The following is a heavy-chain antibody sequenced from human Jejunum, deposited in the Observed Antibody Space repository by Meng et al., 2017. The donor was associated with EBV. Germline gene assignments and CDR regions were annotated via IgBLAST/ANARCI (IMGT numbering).Heavy chain of an antibody. J-gene: IGHJ4*02. CDR3: ARGGGAGGWSWVDN. D-gene: IGHD6-19*01. V-gene: IGHV1-8*01. Sequence: QVQLVQSGAAVKRPXVSVKVSFKASGYTFSSYDIKWVRQAPGQGLESMGWMNPNSGHAAYAQKFQGRVIMTRDTSISTAYMELSSLTYEDTAVYYCARGGGAGGWSWVDNWGQGTLGTVSS. CDR2: MNPNSGHA. CDR1: GYTFSSYD.